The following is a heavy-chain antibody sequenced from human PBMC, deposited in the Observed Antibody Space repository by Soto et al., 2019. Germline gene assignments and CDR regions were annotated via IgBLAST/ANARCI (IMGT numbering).Heavy chain of an antibody. CDR2: IYYSGST. D-gene: IGHD2-15*01. CDR3: ARQREDIVVVVAAAFDI. J-gene: IGHJ3*02. CDR1: GGSISSSSYY. Sequence: PSETLSLTCTVSGGSISSSSYYWGWIRQPPGKGLEWIGSIYYSGSTYYNPSLKSRVTISVDTSKNQFSLKLSSVTAADTAVYYCARQREDIVVVVAAAFDIWGQGTMVTVSS. V-gene: IGHV4-39*01.